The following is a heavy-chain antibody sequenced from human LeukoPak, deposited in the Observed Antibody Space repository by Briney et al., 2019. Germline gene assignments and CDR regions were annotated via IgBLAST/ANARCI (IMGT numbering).Heavy chain of an antibody. CDR1: KLTFSSYW. V-gene: IGHV3-7*02. CDR3: ARGVTTADY. CDR2: IKGDGSEE. Sequence: QPGGSLRLSCVASKLTFSSYWMTWVRQAPGKGLEWVANIKGDGSEEYYVDSVKGRFTISRDNAKNSLYLQMSSLRVEDTAVYYCARGVTTADYWGQGTLVTVSS. D-gene: IGHD4-11*01. J-gene: IGHJ4*02.